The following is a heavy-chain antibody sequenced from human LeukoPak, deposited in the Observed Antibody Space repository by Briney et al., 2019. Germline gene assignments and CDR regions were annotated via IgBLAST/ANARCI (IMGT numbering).Heavy chain of an antibody. J-gene: IGHJ4*02. V-gene: IGHV3-66*01. D-gene: IGHD6-19*01. Sequence: PGGSLRLSCAASGFTVSGNYMSWVRQAPGKGLDWVSVIYSGGSTYYADSVKGRFTISRDNSKNTVYLQMNSLRAEDTAVYYCARGSSGWSRADYWGQGTLVTVSS. CDR1: GFTVSGNY. CDR3: ARGSSGWSRADY. CDR2: IYSGGST.